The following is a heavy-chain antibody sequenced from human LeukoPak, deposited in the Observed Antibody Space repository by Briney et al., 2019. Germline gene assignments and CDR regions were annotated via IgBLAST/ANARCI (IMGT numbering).Heavy chain of an antibody. CDR1: GFTFSSYS. Sequence: GGSLRLSCAASGFTFSSYSMNWVRQAPGKGLEWVSAISGSGGSTYYADSVKGRFTISRDNSKNTLYLQMNSLRAEDTAVYYCAKDLGLVGGPGVDYWGQGTLVTVSS. CDR2: ISGSGGST. V-gene: IGHV3-23*01. J-gene: IGHJ4*02. CDR3: AKDLGLVGGPGVDY. D-gene: IGHD1-26*01.